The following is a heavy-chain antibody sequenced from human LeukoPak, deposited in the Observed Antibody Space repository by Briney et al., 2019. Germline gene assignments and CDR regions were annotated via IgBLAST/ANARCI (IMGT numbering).Heavy chain of an antibody. J-gene: IGHJ4*02. V-gene: IGHV3-53*01. CDR3: AKVFLGSGRVDY. Sequence: GGSLRLSCAASGLTVSRNYMSWVRQAPGKGLESVSVIYSGGSTYYADSVKGRFTISRDNSKNTLYLQMNSLRAEDTAVYYCAKVFLGSGRVDYWGQGTLVTVSS. CDR2: IYSGGST. D-gene: IGHD6-19*01. CDR1: GLTVSRNY.